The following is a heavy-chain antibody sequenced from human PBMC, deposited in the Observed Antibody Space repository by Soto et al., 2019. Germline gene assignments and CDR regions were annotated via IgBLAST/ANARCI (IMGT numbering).Heavy chain of an antibody. D-gene: IGHD5-12*01. Sequence: SETLSLTCTVSGGSISSYYWSWIRQPPGKGLEWIGYIYYSGSTNYNPSLKSRVTISVDTSKNQFSLKLSSVTAADTAVYYCARGYSGYDDAFDIWGQGTMVTVSS. V-gene: IGHV4-59*08. CDR2: IYYSGST. J-gene: IGHJ3*02. CDR3: ARGYSGYDDAFDI. CDR1: GGSISSYY.